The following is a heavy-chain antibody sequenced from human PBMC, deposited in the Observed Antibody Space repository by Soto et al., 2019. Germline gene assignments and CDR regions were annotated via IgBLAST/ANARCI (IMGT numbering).Heavy chain of an antibody. CDR1: GFTFSAYA. CDR2: IGVGDGYT. V-gene: IGHV3-23*01. D-gene: IGHD5-18*01. CDR3: VKYIPAWRQVWGYDY. J-gene: IGHJ4*02. Sequence: GGSLRLSCVTSGFTFSAYAMCWVRQSPGKGLEWVSSIGVGDGYTYYADSVKGRFTISRDNSENTLYLQMNDLRAEDTAVYYCVKYIPAWRQVWGYDYWGQGALVTVSS.